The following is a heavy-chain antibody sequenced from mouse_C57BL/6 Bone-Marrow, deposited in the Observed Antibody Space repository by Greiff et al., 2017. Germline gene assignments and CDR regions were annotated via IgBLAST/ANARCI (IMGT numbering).Heavy chain of an antibody. D-gene: IGHD1-1*01. Sequence: EVKLVESGAELVRPGASVKLSCTASGFNIKDDYMHWVKQRPEQGLEWIGWIDPENGDTEYASQFQGKATITADTSYNTAYLQLSSLTSEDTAVYYCTTFYGSSDAGFAYWGQGTLVTVSA. J-gene: IGHJ3*01. V-gene: IGHV14-4*01. CDR3: TTFYGSSDAGFAY. CDR2: IDPENGDT. CDR1: GFNIKDDY.